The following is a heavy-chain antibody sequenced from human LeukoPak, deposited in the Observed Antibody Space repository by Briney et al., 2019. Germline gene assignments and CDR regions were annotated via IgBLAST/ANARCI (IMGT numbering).Heavy chain of an antibody. D-gene: IGHD1-26*01. J-gene: IGHJ6*02. CDR3: ARHSPVGATGPRDYYYYYGMDV. V-gene: IGHV5-51*01. CDR1: GYSFTTYW. Sequence: GESLKISCKGSGYSFTTYWIGWVRQMPGKGLEWMGIIYPGDSDTRYSPSFQGQVTISADKSISTAYLQWSSLKASDTAMYYCARHSPVGATGPRDYYYYYGMDVWGQGTTVTVSS. CDR2: IYPGDSDT.